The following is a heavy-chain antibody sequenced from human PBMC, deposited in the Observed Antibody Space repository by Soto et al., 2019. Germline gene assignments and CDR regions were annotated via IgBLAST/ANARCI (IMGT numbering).Heavy chain of an antibody. CDR1: GFTFSSYA. J-gene: IGHJ5*02. CDR3: AKDQDPYDFWSGYYFSNWFDP. Sequence: LRLSCAASGFTFSSYAMSCGRQAPGKGLEWVSAISGSGGSTYYADSVKGRFTISRDNSKNTLYLQMNSLRAEDTAVYYCAKDQDPYDFWSGYYFSNWFDPWGQGTLVTVSS. CDR2: ISGSGGST. D-gene: IGHD3-3*01. V-gene: IGHV3-23*01.